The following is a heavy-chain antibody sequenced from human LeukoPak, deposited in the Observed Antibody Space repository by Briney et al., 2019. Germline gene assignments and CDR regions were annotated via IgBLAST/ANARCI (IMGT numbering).Heavy chain of an antibody. J-gene: IGHJ4*02. V-gene: IGHV3-66*01. D-gene: IGHD2-15*01. CDR1: GFTVSDNY. CDR2: IYSGGST. Sequence: HPGGSLRLSCAASGFTVSDNYMTWVRQAPGKGLEWVSVIYSGGSTDYADSVKGRFTISRDNSKNTLYLQMNSLRAEDTAVYYCASGARYCSGGSCYPFDYWGQGTLVTVSS. CDR3: ASGARYCSGGSCYPFDY.